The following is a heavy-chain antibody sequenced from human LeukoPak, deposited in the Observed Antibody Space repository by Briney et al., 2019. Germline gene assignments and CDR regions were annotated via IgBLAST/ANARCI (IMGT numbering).Heavy chain of an antibody. J-gene: IGHJ2*01. CDR2: VSYSGST. CDR3: ARGQSIYCSGGSCSPGIWYFDL. Sequence: SETLSLTCTVSGGSISSYYWNWIRQPPGKGLEWIGFVSYSGSTNYNPSLQSRVTMSVDTSKNHCSLKLTSVTAADTAVYYCARGQSIYCSGGSCSPGIWYFDLWGRGTLVTVSS. V-gene: IGHV4-59*01. CDR1: GGSISSYY. D-gene: IGHD2-15*01.